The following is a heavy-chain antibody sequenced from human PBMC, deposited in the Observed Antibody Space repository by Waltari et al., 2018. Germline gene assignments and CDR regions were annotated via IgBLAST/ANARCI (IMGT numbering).Heavy chain of an antibody. CDR3: ARKGKWLRYQRAGYYYGMDV. D-gene: IGHD5-12*01. J-gene: IGHJ6*02. CDR2: MNPNSGNQ. CDR1: GYTFTSYD. V-gene: IGHV1-8*01. Sequence: QVQLVQSGAEVKKPGASVKVSCKASGYTFTSYDINWVRQATGQGLEWMGWMNPNSGNQGYAQKFQGRVTMTRNTSISTAYMELSSLRSEDTAVYYFARKGKWLRYQRAGYYYGMDVWGQGTTVTVSS.